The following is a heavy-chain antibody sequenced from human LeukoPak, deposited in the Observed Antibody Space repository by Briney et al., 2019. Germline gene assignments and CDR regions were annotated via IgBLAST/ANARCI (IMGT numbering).Heavy chain of an antibody. V-gene: IGHV3-48*01. D-gene: IGHD3-3*01. J-gene: IGHJ6*03. CDR3: AREAYDDFWSGSWRYYYYMDV. Sequence: QPGGSLRLSCAASGFTFSSYSMNWVRQAPGKGLEWVSYISSSSSTIYYADSVKGRFTISRDNAKNSLYLQMNSLRAEDTAVYYCAREAYDDFWSGSWRYYYYMDVWGKGTTVTVSS. CDR2: ISSSSSTI. CDR1: GFTFSSYS.